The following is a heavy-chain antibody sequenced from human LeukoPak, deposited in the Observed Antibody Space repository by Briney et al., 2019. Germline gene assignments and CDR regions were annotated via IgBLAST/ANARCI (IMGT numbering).Heavy chain of an antibody. CDR1: GLTFSDYY. Sequence: GGSLRLSCAASGLTFSDYYMSWIRQAPGKGLAWAPYISSSGNTIYYADSVKGRFTISRDNAKNSLYLQMNSLRAEDTAVYHCARDAYYYDSSGYYVYWGQGTLVTVSS. CDR2: ISSSGNTI. J-gene: IGHJ4*02. V-gene: IGHV3-11*04. D-gene: IGHD3-22*01. CDR3: ARDAYYYDSSGYYVY.